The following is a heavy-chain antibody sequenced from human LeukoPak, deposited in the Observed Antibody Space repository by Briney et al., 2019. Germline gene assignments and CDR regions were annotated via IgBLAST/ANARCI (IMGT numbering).Heavy chain of an antibody. CDR1: GGSISSYY. CDR3: ARAYRLTSPRGFDP. D-gene: IGHD3-16*02. CDR2: IYYSGST. J-gene: IGHJ5*02. V-gene: IGHV4-59*01. Sequence: PSETLSLTCTVSGGSISSYYWSWIRQPPGKGLEWIGYIYYSGSTNYNPSLKSRVTISVDTSKNQFSLKLSSVTTADSAFYYCARAYRLTSPRGFDPWGPGILVTVSS.